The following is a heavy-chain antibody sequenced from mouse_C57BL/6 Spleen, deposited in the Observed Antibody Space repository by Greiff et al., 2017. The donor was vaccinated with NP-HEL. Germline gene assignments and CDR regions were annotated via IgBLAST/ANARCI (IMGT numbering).Heavy chain of an antibody. CDR3: AREGYYYGSSVFDY. D-gene: IGHD1-1*01. V-gene: IGHV1-80*01. CDR1: GYAFSSYW. Sequence: VKLQESGAELVKPGASVKISCKASGYAFSSYWMNWVKQRPGKGLEWIGQIYPGDGDTNYNGKFKGKATLTADKSSSTAYMQLSSLTSEDSAVYFCAREGYYYGSSVFDYWGQGTTLTVSS. CDR2: IYPGDGDT. J-gene: IGHJ2*01.